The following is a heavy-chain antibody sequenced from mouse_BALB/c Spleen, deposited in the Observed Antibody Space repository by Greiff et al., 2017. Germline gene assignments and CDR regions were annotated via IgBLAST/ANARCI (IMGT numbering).Heavy chain of an antibody. Sequence: EVQVQQSGGGLVKPGASLKLSCEASGFDFNDYDMSWVRQSPEKRLEWVAYINSDGGSTYYPDTMKGRFTISRDNTKKTLYLQMSSLTSEDTAMYYCARHGFAYWGQGTLVTVSA. J-gene: IGHJ3*01. CDR1: GFDFNDYD. CDR3: ARHGFAY. V-gene: IGHV5-12-1*01. CDR2: INSDGGST.